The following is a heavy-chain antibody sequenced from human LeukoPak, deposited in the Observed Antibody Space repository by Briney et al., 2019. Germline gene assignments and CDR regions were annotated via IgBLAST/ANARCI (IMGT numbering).Heavy chain of an antibody. D-gene: IGHD4-11*01. CDR2: IIPIFGTA. Sequence: SVKVSCKASGGTFSSYAISRVRQAPGQGLEWMGGIIPIFGTANYAQKFQGRVTITADESTSTAYMELSSLRSEDTAVYYCATLQGDSPFFDYWGQGTLVTVSS. J-gene: IGHJ4*02. CDR1: GGTFSSYA. V-gene: IGHV1-69*01. CDR3: ATLQGDSPFFDY.